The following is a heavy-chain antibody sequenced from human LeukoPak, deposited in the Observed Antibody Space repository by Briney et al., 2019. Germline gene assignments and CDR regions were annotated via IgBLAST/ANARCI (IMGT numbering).Heavy chain of an antibody. D-gene: IGHD4-17*01. CDR1: GGSISSGGYY. CDR3: ARVSADDYGDYQDSVVDY. V-gene: IGHV4-31*03. J-gene: IGHJ4*02. Sequence: NSSQTLSLTCTVSGGSISSGGYYWSWIRQHPEKGLEWIGYIYYSGSTYYNLSLKSRVTISVDTSKNQFSLKLSSVTAADTAVYYCARVSADDYGDYQDSVVDYWGQGTLVTVSS. CDR2: IYYSGST.